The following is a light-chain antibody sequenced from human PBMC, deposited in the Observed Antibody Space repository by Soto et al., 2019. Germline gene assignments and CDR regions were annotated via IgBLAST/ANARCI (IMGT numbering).Light chain of an antibody. Sequence: QSALTQPPSASGSPGQSVTISCTGTSSDVGGYNYVSLYQQHPGKAPKLIIYEVSKRPSRVPDRFSGSKSGNTASLTVSGLQAEDEADYYCSSYAGSNNLVFGGGTKLTVL. CDR1: SSDVGGYNY. J-gene: IGLJ2*01. CDR3: SSYAGSNNLV. CDR2: EVS. V-gene: IGLV2-8*01.